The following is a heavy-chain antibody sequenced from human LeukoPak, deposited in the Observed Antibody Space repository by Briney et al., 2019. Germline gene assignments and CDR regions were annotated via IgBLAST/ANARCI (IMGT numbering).Heavy chain of an antibody. J-gene: IGHJ4*02. D-gene: IGHD2-8*01. V-gene: IGHV4-4*02. CDR3: VGRGLYGGTWLFEY. CDR1: GDSITAPKW. Sequence: SETLSLTCTVSGDSITAPKWWSWVRQAPGEGLEWIGEIYHDRNTSFNPSLKSRLTISVDKSANQFFLNLNSVSATDTAVYYCVGRGLYGGTWLFEYWGQGALVTVSS. CDR2: IYHDRNT.